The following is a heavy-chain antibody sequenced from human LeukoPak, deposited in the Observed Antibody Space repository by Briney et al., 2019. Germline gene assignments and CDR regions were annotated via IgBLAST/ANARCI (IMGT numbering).Heavy chain of an antibody. J-gene: IGHJ4*02. D-gene: IGHD2-21*02. CDR3: AAPADCGGDCSFDY. Sequence: PGGSLRLSCAASGFTFSSYSMNWVRQAPGKGLEWVSSISSSSSYIYYADSVKGRFTISRDNSKNTLYLQMNSLRAEDTAVYYCAAPADCGGDCSFDYWGQGTLVTVSS. V-gene: IGHV3-21*01. CDR2: ISSSSSYI. CDR1: GFTFSSYS.